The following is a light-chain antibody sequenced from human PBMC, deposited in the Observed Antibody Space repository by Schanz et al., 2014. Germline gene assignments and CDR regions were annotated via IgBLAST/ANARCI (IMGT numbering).Light chain of an antibody. CDR2: NVS. V-gene: IGLV2-14*01. CDR3: SSYRSDSTWV. CDR1: SSDVGDYNY. Sequence: QSVLTQPASVSGSPGQSITISCAGTSSDVGDYNYVSWYQQHPGKAPKLMIYNVSIRPSGVSNRFSGSKSGNTASLTISGLQAEDEADYYCSSYRSDSTWVFGGGTKLTVL. J-gene: IGLJ3*02.